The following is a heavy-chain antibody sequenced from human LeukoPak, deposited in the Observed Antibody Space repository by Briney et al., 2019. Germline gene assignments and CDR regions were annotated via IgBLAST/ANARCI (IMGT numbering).Heavy chain of an antibody. CDR1: GGTFSSYA. Sequence: SVKVPFKASGGTFSSYAISWVRQAPGQGLEWMGRIIPIFGTANYAQKFQGRVTITTDESTSTAYMELSSLRSEDTAVYYCARDDGGNSVSDYWGQGTLVTVSS. J-gene: IGHJ4*02. D-gene: IGHD4-23*01. V-gene: IGHV1-69*05. CDR3: ARDDGGNSVSDY. CDR2: IIPIFGTA.